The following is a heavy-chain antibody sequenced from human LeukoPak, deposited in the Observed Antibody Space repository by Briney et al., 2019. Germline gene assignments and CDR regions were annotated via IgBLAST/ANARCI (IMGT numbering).Heavy chain of an antibody. CDR2: IYYSGST. CDR1: GGSISSYY. Sequence: PSETLSLTCTVSGGSISSYYWSWIRQPPGKGLEWIGYIYYSGSTNYNPSLKSRVTISVDTSKNQFSLKLSSVTAADTAVYYCARGLYYGSGSYYTPPMGYWGQGTLVTVSS. J-gene: IGHJ4*02. CDR3: ARGLYYGSGSYYTPPMGY. D-gene: IGHD3-10*01. V-gene: IGHV4-59*01.